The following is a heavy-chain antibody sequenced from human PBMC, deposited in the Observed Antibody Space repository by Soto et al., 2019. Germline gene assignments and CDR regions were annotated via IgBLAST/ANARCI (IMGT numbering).Heavy chain of an antibody. J-gene: IGHJ2*01. CDR1: GRTFSSYA. V-gene: IGHV1-69*13. D-gene: IGHD1-26*01. CDR2: IIPIFGTA. Sequence: GASVKVSCTASGRTFSSYAISWVRQAPGQGLEWMGGIIPIFGTANYAQKFQGRVTITADESTSTAYMELSSLRSEDTAVYYCARDFSGSHWYFDLWGRGTLVTVSS. CDR3: ARDFSGSHWYFDL.